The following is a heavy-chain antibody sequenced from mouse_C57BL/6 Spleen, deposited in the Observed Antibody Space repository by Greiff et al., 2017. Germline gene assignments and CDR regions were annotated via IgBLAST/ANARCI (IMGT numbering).Heavy chain of an antibody. CDR1: GYTFTDYN. CDR2: INPNNGGT. Sequence: VQLQQSGPELVKPGASVKIPCKASGYTFTDYNMDWVKQSHGKSLEWIGDINPNNGGTIYNQKFKGKATLTVDKSSSTAYMELRSLTSEDTAVYYCARWDYYGSSSWDYWGQGTTLTVSS. J-gene: IGHJ2*01. CDR3: ARWDYYGSSSWDY. V-gene: IGHV1-18*01. D-gene: IGHD1-1*01.